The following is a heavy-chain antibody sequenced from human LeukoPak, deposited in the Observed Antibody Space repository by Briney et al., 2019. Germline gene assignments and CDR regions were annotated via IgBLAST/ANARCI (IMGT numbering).Heavy chain of an antibody. J-gene: IGHJ4*02. CDR2: IYSGGRT. Sequence: GGSLRLSCAASGFTFSSHEMNWVRQAPGKGLEWVSVIYSGGRTYYADSVEGRFTISRHSSKNTVYLQMNSLRVEDTAVYYCARLKYQLIFDYWGQGTLVTVSS. V-gene: IGHV3-53*04. CDR3: ARLKYQLIFDY. CDR1: GFTFSSHE. D-gene: IGHD2-2*01.